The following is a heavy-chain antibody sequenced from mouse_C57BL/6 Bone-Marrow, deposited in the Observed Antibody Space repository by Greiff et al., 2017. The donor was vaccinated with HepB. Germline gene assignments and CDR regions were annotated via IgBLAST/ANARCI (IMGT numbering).Heavy chain of an antibody. J-gene: IGHJ3*01. Sequence: EVKLVESGPELVKPGASVKMSCKASGYTFTDYNMHWVKQSHGKSLEWIGYINPNNGGTSYNQKFKGKATLTVNKSSSTAYMELRSLTSEDSAVYYCARWGNYDEAGAWFAYWGQGTLVTVSA. CDR1: GYTFTDYN. V-gene: IGHV1-22*01. D-gene: IGHD2-4*01. CDR2: INPNNGGT. CDR3: ARWGNYDEAGAWFAY.